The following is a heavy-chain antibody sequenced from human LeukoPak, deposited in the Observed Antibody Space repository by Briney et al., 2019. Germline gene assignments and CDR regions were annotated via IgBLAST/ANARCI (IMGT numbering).Heavy chain of an antibody. CDR3: ARGIESSTSWIDP. D-gene: IGHD2-2*01. CDR1: GGSISSYY. CDR2: IYYSGST. Sequence: SETLSLTCTVSGGSISSYYWSWIRQPPGKGLEWIGYIYYSGSTNYNPSLKSRVTISVDTSKNQFSLELSSVTAADTAVYYCARGIESSTSWIDPWGQGTLVTVSS. V-gene: IGHV4-59*01. J-gene: IGHJ5*02.